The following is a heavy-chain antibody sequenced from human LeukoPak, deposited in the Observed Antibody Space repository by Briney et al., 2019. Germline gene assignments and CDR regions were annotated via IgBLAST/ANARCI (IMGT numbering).Heavy chain of an antibody. Sequence: GGSLRLSCAASGFTFSSYAMSWVRQAPGKGLEWVWAISGSGSSTYYADSGKGRLTNSKDNSKNTLYRQMNSRRAQDTAVNYCAKPPPSRYYGRGFLFDYWGQGSLVTLSS. CDR1: GFTFSSYA. D-gene: IGHD3-22*01. CDR3: AKPPPSRYYGRGFLFDY. V-gene: IGHV3-23*01. CDR2: ISGSGSST. J-gene: IGHJ4*02.